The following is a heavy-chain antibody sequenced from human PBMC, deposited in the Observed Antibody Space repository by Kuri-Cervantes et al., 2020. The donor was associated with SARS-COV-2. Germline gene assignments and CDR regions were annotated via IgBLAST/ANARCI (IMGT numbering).Heavy chain of an antibody. CDR1: GGTFSSYA. CDR3: ARDYYYDSSGYYYRFDY. V-gene: IGHV1-69*06. D-gene: IGHD3-22*01. Sequence: SVKVSCKASGGTFSSYAISWVRQAPGQGLEWMGGIIPIFGTANYAQKFQGRVTITADKSTSTVYMELSSLRSEDTAVYYCARDYYYDSSGYYYRFDYWGQGTLVTGSS. CDR2: IIPIFGTA. J-gene: IGHJ4*02.